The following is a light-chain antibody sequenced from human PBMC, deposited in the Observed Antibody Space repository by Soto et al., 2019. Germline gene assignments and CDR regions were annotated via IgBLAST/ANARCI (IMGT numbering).Light chain of an antibody. CDR1: QSLLYSNGHNY. J-gene: IGKJ2*02. CDR3: MQALQIPST. V-gene: IGKV2-28*01. Sequence: DIVMTQSPLSLPVTPGEPASISCTSSQSLLYSNGHNYLDWYVQKPGQSPQLLIYLGSNRASGVPDRFSGSGSGTDFTLKISRVEADDVGVYYCMQALQIPSTFGQGTKLEIK. CDR2: LGS.